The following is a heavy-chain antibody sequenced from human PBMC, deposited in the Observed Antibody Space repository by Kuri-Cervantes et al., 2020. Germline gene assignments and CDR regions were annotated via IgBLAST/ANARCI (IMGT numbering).Heavy chain of an antibody. CDR2: IYYSGST. D-gene: IGHD4-17*01. CDR1: GGSISSGGYY. Sequence: SETLSLTCTVSGGSISSGGYYWSWIRQHPGKGLEWIGYIYYSGSTYYNPSLKSRVTISVDKSKNQFSLKLSSVTAADTAVYYCARTPDYGDYKWGSFDLWGRGTLVTVSS. V-gene: IGHV4-31*03. CDR3: ARTPDYGDYKWGSFDL. J-gene: IGHJ2*01.